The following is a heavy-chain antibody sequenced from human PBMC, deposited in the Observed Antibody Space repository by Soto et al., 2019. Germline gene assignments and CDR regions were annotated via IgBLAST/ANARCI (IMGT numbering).Heavy chain of an antibody. D-gene: IGHD6-6*01. CDR3: AREGDYSGSAFDY. CDR1: GFSFSDST. V-gene: IGHV3-30*04. J-gene: IGHJ4*02. Sequence: PGGSLRLSCTASGFSFSDSTIHWVRQAPGKGLEWVAALRYDGRNKYYADSVKGRFSISRDNSKNTLEMNTLRGEDTAVYYCAREGDYSGSAFDYWGQGTLVTVSS. CDR2: LRYDGRNK.